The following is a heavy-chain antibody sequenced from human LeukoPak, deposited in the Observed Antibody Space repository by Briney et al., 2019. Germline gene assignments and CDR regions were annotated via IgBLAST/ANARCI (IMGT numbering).Heavy chain of an antibody. D-gene: IGHD1-26*01. V-gene: IGHV3-11*05. CDR3: TRERRGRYYAFES. CDR1: GFSVSDYS. Sequence: GGSLRLSCAASGFSVSDYSISWIRQSPGKGPEWISYVMSGRGSTNYADSVKGRFTISRDNAKNSVALQLDGLRADDTAVYFCTRERRGRYYAFESWGQGTLVTVSS. CDR2: VMSGRGST. J-gene: IGHJ4*02.